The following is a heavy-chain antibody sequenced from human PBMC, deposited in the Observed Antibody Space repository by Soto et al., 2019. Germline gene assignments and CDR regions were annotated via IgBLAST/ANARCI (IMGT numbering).Heavy chain of an antibody. CDR1: GDSISSYY. V-gene: IGHV4-59*01. CDR3: ARARGITCSFDY. D-gene: IGHD2-15*01. J-gene: IGHJ4*02. Sequence: QVQLQESGPGLVKPSETLSLTCTVSGDSISSYYWNWIRQPPGKGPEWTGYISYSGSTNYNPSLKSRVTISVDTSKNQFSRNLSSVTAADTAVYYCARARGITCSFDYWGQGTLVTVAS. CDR2: ISYSGST.